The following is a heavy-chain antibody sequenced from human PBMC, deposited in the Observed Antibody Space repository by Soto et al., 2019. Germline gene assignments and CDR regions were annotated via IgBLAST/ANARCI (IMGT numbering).Heavy chain of an antibody. V-gene: IGHV4-39*01. D-gene: IGHD3-3*01. J-gene: IGHJ5*02. CDR2: IYYSGST. CDR1: GGSISSSSYY. CDR3: ARQSYDFWSGYSFDP. Sequence: SETLSLTCTVSGGSISSSSYYWGWIRHPPGKGLEWIGSIYYSGSTYYNPSLKSRVTISVDTSKNQFSLKLSSVTAADTAVYYCARQSYDFWSGYSFDPWGQGALVTVSS.